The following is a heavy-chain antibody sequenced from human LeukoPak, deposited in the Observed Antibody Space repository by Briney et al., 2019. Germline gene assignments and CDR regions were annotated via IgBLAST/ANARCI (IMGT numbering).Heavy chain of an antibody. Sequence: GASVKVSCKASGYTFTSYDINWVRQATGQGLEWMGWMNPNSGNTGYAQKFQGRVTMTRNTSISTAYMELSSLRSEDTAVYYCARSMITFGGPSDYWGQGTLVTVSS. CDR3: ARSMITFGGPSDY. V-gene: IGHV1-8*01. CDR1: GYTFTSYD. J-gene: IGHJ4*02. CDR2: MNPNSGNT. D-gene: IGHD3-16*01.